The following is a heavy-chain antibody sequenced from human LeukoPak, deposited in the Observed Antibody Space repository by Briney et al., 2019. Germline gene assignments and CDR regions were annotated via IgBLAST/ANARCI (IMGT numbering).Heavy chain of an antibody. Sequence: SETLSLTCTVSGGSISRYYASWTPHPAGKGREWSGRIYTSGSTNYNTPLKGRVTISLNKSKNHFSPRQKPATSADNALQYCARHSRWPYYFDSXGXARLDSVPS. CDR2: IYTSGST. CDR3: ARHSRWPYYFDS. CDR1: GGSISRYY. J-gene: IGHJ4*02. D-gene: IGHD6-13*01. V-gene: IGHV4-4*07.